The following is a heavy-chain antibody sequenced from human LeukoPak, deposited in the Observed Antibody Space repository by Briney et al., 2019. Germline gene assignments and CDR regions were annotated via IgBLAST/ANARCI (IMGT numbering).Heavy chain of an antibody. CDR1: GGSISSYY. CDR2: IYTSGST. V-gene: IGHV4-4*07. Sequence: SETLSLTCTVSGGSISSYYWSWIRQPAGKGLEWIGRIYTSGSTNYNPSLKSRVTMSVDTSKNQFSLKLSSVTAADTAVYYCARVKVGSGDSCYLDYWGQGTLVTVSS. J-gene: IGHJ4*02. CDR3: ARVKVGSGDSCYLDY. D-gene: IGHD2-15*01.